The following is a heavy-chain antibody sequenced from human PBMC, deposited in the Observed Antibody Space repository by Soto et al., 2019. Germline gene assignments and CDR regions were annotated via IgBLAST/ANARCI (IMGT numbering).Heavy chain of an antibody. CDR1: GSSISSSSYY. V-gene: IGHV4-39*01. Sequence: SETLCLPCTVSGSSISSSSYYWGCIRQPPGKGLDWIGGSYYSGSTYDNPSLKSRVTISVDTSKNQFSLNLSSVTAADPAVYYWARRIRYSSGWYDYWGQGTLGSVCS. CDR2: SYYSGST. CDR3: ARRIRYSSGWYDY. D-gene: IGHD6-19*01. J-gene: IGHJ4*02.